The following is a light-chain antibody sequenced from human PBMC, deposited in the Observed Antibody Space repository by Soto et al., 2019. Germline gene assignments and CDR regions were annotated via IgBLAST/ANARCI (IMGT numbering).Light chain of an antibody. Sequence: DIQMTQSPSSVSASVGDRVTITCRASQNIDNWLAWYQHKPGKAPHLLIYSASTLQSGVPSRFSGSGSGTDFTLTISSLQPEDFATYYWQQCNSFPITFGQGTRLEI. J-gene: IGKJ5*01. CDR3: QQCNSFPIT. CDR1: QNIDNW. CDR2: SAS. V-gene: IGKV1-12*01.